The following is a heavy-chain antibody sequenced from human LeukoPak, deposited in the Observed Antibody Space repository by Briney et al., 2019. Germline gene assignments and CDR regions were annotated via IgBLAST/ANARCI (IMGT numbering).Heavy chain of an antibody. J-gene: IGHJ4*02. D-gene: IGHD1-26*01. V-gene: IGHV3-7*03. CDR2: MNEGGSEK. CDR3: ARDSGSYWGGYYFDY. CDR1: GFTFSSYA. Sequence: PGGSLRLSCAASGFTFSSYAMHWVRQAPGKGLEWVANMNEGGSEKYYVDSVKGRFTISRDNAKNSLYLQMNSLRAEDTAVYYCARDSGSYWGGYYFDYWGQGTLVTVSS.